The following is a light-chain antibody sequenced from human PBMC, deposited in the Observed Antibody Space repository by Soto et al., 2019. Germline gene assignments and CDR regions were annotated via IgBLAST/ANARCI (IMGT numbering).Light chain of an antibody. V-gene: IGLV2-14*01. J-gene: IGLJ1*01. CDR3: SSYTSSSTLV. Sequence: QSALTQPASVSGSTGQSITIYCTGTSSDVGGYNYVSWYQQHPGKAPKLMIYDVSNRPSGVSNRFSGSKSGNTASLTISGLQAEDEADYYCSSYTSSSTLVFGTGTKVTVL. CDR1: SSDVGGYNY. CDR2: DVS.